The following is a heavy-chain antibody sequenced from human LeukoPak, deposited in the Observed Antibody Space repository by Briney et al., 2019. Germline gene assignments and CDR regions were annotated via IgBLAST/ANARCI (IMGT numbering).Heavy chain of an antibody. CDR1: GGTFSSYA. J-gene: IGHJ4*02. CDR2: IIPIFGTA. CDR3: ARAGFASSSSRYFDY. Sequence: GASVKVSYKASGGTFSSYAISWVRQAPGQGLEWMGGIIPIFGTANYAQKFQGRVTITTDESTSTAYMELSSLRSEDTAVYYCARAGFASSSSRYFDYWGQGTLVTVSS. V-gene: IGHV1-69*05. D-gene: IGHD6-6*01.